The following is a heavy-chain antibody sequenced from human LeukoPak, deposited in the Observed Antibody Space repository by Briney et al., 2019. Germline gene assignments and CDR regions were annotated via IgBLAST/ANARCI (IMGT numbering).Heavy chain of an antibody. CDR3: AKDASGYSYGYYFDY. J-gene: IGHJ4*02. Sequence: GGSLRLSCAASGFTFSSYAMSWVRQDPGKGLEWVSAISGSGGSTYYADSVKGRFTISRDNSKNTLYLQMNSLRAEDTAVYYCAKDASGYSYGYYFDYWGQGTLVTVSS. CDR1: GFTFSSYA. V-gene: IGHV3-23*01. CDR2: ISGSGGST. D-gene: IGHD5-18*01.